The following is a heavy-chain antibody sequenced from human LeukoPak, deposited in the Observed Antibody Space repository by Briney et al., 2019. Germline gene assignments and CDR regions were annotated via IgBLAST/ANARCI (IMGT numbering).Heavy chain of an antibody. Sequence: GGSLRLSCAASGFTFSDFSMTWVRQAPGKGLEWVGRIKSKTDGGTTDYAAPVKGRFTISRDDSKNTLYLQMNSLKTEDTAVYYCTTDSSGYYYNAFDIWGQGTMVTVSS. D-gene: IGHD3-22*01. CDR3: TTDSSGYYYNAFDI. J-gene: IGHJ3*02. CDR2: IKSKTDGGTT. V-gene: IGHV3-15*01. CDR1: GFTFSDFS.